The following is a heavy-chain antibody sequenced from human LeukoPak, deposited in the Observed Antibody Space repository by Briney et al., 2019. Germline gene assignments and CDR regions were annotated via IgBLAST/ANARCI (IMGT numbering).Heavy chain of an antibody. D-gene: IGHD5-12*01. V-gene: IGHV4-59*01. CDR2: IYYSGST. Sequence: SETLSLTCTVSGGSISSYYWSWIRQPPGKGLEWIGYIYYSGSTNYNPSLKSRVTISVDTSKNQCSLKLSSVTAADTAVYYCARESGYDGGFDYWGQGTLVTVSS. CDR1: GGSISSYY. J-gene: IGHJ4*02. CDR3: ARESGYDGGFDY.